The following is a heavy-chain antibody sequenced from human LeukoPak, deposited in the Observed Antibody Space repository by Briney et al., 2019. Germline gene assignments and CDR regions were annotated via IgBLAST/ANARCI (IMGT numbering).Heavy chain of an antibody. J-gene: IGHJ4*02. V-gene: IGHV1-18*01. Sequence: SVKVSCKASGYTFTSYGISWVRQAPGQGLEWMGWISAYNGNTNYAQKLQGRVTMTTDTSTSTAYMELRSLRSDDTAVYYCARERKNFWSGYYVLPFDYWGQGTLVTVSS. CDR1: GYTFTSYG. D-gene: IGHD3-3*01. CDR2: ISAYNGNT. CDR3: ARERKNFWSGYYVLPFDY.